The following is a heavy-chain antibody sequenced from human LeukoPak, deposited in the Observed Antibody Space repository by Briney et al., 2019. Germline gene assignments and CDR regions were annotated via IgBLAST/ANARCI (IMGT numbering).Heavy chain of an antibody. CDR3: ARDRFEYSSSFEYY. D-gene: IGHD6-6*01. Sequence: PGGSLRLSCAASGFTFSTYSMNWVRQAPGKGLEWVSSISSGSSYIYYADSVKGRFTISRDNAKNSLFLQMNRLRAEDTAVYYCARDRFEYSSSFEYYWGQGTLVTVSS. J-gene: IGHJ4*02. CDR1: GFTFSTYS. CDR2: ISSGSSYI. V-gene: IGHV3-21*01.